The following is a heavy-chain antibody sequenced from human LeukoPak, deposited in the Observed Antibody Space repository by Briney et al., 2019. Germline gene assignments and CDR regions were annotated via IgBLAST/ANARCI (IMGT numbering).Heavy chain of an antibody. Sequence: GESLKISCKGSGYIFTTYWIGWVRQMPGKGLEWMGIIYPGDSDLRYSPSFQGQVTISADKSISTAYLQWSSLEASDTAMYYCARQEYSSSAPDYWGQGTLVTVSS. CDR1: GYIFTTYW. J-gene: IGHJ4*02. V-gene: IGHV5-51*01. CDR3: ARQEYSSSAPDY. CDR2: IYPGDSDL. D-gene: IGHD6-6*01.